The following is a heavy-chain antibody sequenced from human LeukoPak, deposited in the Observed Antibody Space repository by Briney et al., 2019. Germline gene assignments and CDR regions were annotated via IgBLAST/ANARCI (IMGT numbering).Heavy chain of an antibody. CDR3: AKTVGARLWPSYYFDY. CDR2: ISYDGSNK. D-gene: IGHD1-26*01. Sequence: PGRSLRLSCAASGFTFSSYGMHWVRQAPGKGLEWVAVISYDGSNKYYADSVKGRFTISRDNPKNTLYLQMNSLRAEDTAVYYCAKTVGARLWPSYYFDYWGQGTLVTVSS. J-gene: IGHJ4*02. V-gene: IGHV3-30*18. CDR1: GFTFSSYG.